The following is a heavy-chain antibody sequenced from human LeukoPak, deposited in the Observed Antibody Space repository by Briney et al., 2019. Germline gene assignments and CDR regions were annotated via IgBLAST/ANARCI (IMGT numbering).Heavy chain of an antibody. D-gene: IGHD2-2*01. CDR1: SYSISSYY. CDR3: ARSSFVPAVDY. J-gene: IGHJ4*02. Sequence: PSETLSLTCTVSSYSISSYYWSWIRQPPGKGLEWIGYIYYSGSTNYNPSLKSRVTISVDTSKNQFSLKLSSVTAADTAVYYCARSSFVPAVDYWGQGTLVTVSS. CDR2: IYYSGST. V-gene: IGHV4-59*08.